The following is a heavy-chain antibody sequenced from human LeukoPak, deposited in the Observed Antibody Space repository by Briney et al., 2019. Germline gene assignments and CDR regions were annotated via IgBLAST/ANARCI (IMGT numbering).Heavy chain of an antibody. Sequence: GASVKVSCKASGYSSTTYGITWVRQAPGQGLEWMGWVSAYNGNTSYAQNLQGRVTMTTDTSTSTAYMELRSLRSDDTAVYYCARDAYYYYGSGSPIRAFDIWGQGTMVSVSS. J-gene: IGHJ3*02. D-gene: IGHD3-10*01. CDR3: ARDAYYYYGSGSPIRAFDI. V-gene: IGHV1-18*01. CDR1: GYSSTTYG. CDR2: VSAYNGNT.